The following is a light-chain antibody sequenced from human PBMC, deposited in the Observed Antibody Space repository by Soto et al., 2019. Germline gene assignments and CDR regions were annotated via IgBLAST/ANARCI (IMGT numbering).Light chain of an antibody. Sequence: EIVLTQSPGTLSSSPGEGATLSCRASQRVRSNYLAWYQQKPGQAPRLLIYGASMRATGIPDRFSGGGSGTEFTLTISGLEPEDFAVYYCLQYDHSPRTFGPGTKVEIK. CDR1: QRVRSNY. V-gene: IGKV3-20*01. CDR2: GAS. CDR3: LQYDHSPRT. J-gene: IGKJ3*01.